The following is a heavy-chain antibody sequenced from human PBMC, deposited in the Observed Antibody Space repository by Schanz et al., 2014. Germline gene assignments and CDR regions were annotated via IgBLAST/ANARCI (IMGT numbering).Heavy chain of an antibody. CDR1: GGTFSSFG. D-gene: IGHD6-13*01. Sequence: QVQLVQSGAEVKKPGSSVKVSCKASGGTFSSFGINWVRQAPGQGLEWMGWITAYNGDTNYALKLQGRVTMTTDTSTGTAYMELRSLRSEDTAVYYCARDGVDAAAGGNYWGQGTLVTVSS. CDR2: ITAYNGDT. V-gene: IGHV1-18*01. J-gene: IGHJ4*02. CDR3: ARDGVDAAAGGNY.